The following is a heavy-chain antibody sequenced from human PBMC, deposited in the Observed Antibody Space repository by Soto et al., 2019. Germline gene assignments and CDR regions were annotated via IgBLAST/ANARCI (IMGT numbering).Heavy chain of an antibody. CDR3: ATWNERENAYDV. V-gene: IGHV3-53*01. Sequence: DVQLVESGGGLIQPGESLRLSCAAFGLTVSGKKYVAWVRQAPGKGLEWVSALNDVAGSSYPDSVKGRFTTSSDSSKTTVYLPLNGLRPDDTAVYYCATWNERENAYDVWGQGTTVTVSS. CDR1: GLTVSGKKY. CDR2: LNDVAGS. J-gene: IGHJ3*01. D-gene: IGHD1-1*01.